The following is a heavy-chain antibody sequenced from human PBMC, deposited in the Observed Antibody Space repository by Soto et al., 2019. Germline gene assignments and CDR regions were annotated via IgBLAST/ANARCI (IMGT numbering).Heavy chain of an antibody. CDR2: ISGSGGST. CDR3: VKDISGSGWPDY. J-gene: IGHJ4*02. CDR1: GFTFSSYA. D-gene: IGHD6-19*01. Sequence: GGSLRLSCAASGFTFSSYAMSCVRQAPGKGLEWVSAISGSGGSTYYADSVKGRFTISRDNSKNTLYLQMNSLRAEDTPVYYCVKDISGSGWPDYWGQGTLGTVSS. V-gene: IGHV3-23*01.